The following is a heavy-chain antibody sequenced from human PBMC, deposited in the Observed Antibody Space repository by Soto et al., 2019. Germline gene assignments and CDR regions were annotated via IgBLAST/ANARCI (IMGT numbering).Heavy chain of an antibody. J-gene: IGHJ3*01. V-gene: IGHV3-23*01. CDR2: ISGSGGST. CDR1: GFTFSSYA. Sequence: GGSLRLSCAASGFTFSSYAMSWVRQAPGKGLECVSAISGSGGSTNYADSVKGRFTISRDNAKNSLYLQMNSLRAEDTAVYYCARDQLYYNDISGRPLNAFDVWGQGTMVTVSS. D-gene: IGHD3-22*01. CDR3: ARDQLYYNDISGRPLNAFDV.